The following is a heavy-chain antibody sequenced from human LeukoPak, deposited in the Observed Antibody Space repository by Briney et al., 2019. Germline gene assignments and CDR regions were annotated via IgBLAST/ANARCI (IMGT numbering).Heavy chain of an antibody. CDR1: GFTFSDYY. V-gene: IGHV3-11*04. J-gene: IGHJ6*03. CDR2: ISSSGSTI. CDR3: ARDRFKVRGVIINYYYYYMDV. D-gene: IGHD3-10*01. Sequence: GRSLRLSCAASGFTFSDYYMSWIRQAPGKGLEWVSYISSSGSTIYYADSVKGRFTISRDNAKNSLYLHMNSLRVEERAVYYCARDRFKVRGVIINYYYYYMDVWGKGTTVTVSS.